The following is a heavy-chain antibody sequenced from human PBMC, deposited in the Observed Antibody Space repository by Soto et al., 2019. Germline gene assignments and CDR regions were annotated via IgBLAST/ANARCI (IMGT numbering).Heavy chain of an antibody. V-gene: IGHV3-23*01. J-gene: IGHJ6*03. CDR3: AKDERHVDIVATILYYYYMDV. Sequence: EVQLLESGGGLVQPGGSLRLSCAASGFTFSSYAMSWVRQAPGKGLEWVSAISGSGGSTYYADSVKGRFTISRDNSKNTLYLQMNSLRAEDTAVYYCAKDERHVDIVATILYYYYMDVWGKGTTVTVSS. D-gene: IGHD5-12*01. CDR1: GFTFSSYA. CDR2: ISGSGGST.